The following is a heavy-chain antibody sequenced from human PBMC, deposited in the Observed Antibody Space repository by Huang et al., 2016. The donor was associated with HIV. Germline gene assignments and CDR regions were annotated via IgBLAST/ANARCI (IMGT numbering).Heavy chain of an antibody. CDR2: INPTGGTT. J-gene: IGHJ4*02. V-gene: IGHV1-46*01. Sequence: QVQLVQSGAEVKKPGASVKMSCKTSGYTFTTYYIHWVRQAPGQGLEWMGVINPTGGTTAYAQNFQGRLTRTRDMSASTVQLELRGLRSEDTAIYYCARGYSNGWYGVLEYWGQGTLVAVSS. CDR1: GYTFTTYY. CDR3: ARGYSNGWYGVLEY. D-gene: IGHD6-19*01.